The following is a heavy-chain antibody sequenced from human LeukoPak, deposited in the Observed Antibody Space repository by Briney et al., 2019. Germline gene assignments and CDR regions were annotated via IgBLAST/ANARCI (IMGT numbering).Heavy chain of an antibody. Sequence: GASVKVSCKASGYTFTGYYMHWVRQAPGQGLEWMGWINPNSGGTNYAQKFQGRVTMTRDTSISTAYMELSRLRSDDTAVYYCARELRAFTYYDFWSGKGYFDYWGQGTLVTVSS. CDR3: ARELRAFTYYDFWSGKGYFDY. V-gene: IGHV1-2*02. D-gene: IGHD3-3*01. J-gene: IGHJ4*02. CDR1: GYTFTGYY. CDR2: INPNSGGT.